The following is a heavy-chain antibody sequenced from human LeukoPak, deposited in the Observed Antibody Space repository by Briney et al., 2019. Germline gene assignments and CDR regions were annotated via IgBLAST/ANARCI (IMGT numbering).Heavy chain of an antibody. CDR1: GYTFTGYY. D-gene: IGHD3-22*01. CDR2: INPNSGGT. V-gene: IGHV1-2*02. CDR3: AKVYYYDSSGYYSDY. Sequence: ASAKVSCEASGYTFTGYYMHWVRQAPGQGLEWMRWINPNSGGTNYAQKFQGRVTMTRDTSISTAYMELSRLRSDDTAVYYCAKVYYYDSSGYYSDYWGQGTLVTVSS. J-gene: IGHJ4*02.